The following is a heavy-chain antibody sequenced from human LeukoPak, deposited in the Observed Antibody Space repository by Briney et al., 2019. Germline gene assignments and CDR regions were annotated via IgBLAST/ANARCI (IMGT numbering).Heavy chain of an antibody. D-gene: IGHD1-26*01. CDR1: GFTFSSYA. Sequence: PGASLRLSCAASGFTFSSYAMSWVRQAPGKGLEWVSDISGSGGSTYYADSVKGRFTISRDNSKNTLYLQMNSLRAEDTAVYYCAKDRDIVGASYFDYWGQGTLVTVSS. J-gene: IGHJ4*02. V-gene: IGHV3-23*01. CDR3: AKDRDIVGASYFDY. CDR2: ISGSGGST.